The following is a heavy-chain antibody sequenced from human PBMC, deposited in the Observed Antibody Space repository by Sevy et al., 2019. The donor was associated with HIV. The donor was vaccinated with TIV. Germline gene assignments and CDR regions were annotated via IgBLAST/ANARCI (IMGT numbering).Heavy chain of an antibody. CDR2: IYPGDSDT. CDR1: GYRFTNYW. J-gene: IGHJ3*02. V-gene: IGHV5-51*01. CDR3: ARVIVATTYPIRVHESDI. Sequence: GESLKISCKGSGYRFTNYWLGWVRQMPGKGLEWMGMIYPGDSDTRYSPSFQGQVSISADKSICTAYLQWTSLKASDTAMYYCARVIVATTYPIRVHESDIWGQGTMVTVSS. D-gene: IGHD5-12*01.